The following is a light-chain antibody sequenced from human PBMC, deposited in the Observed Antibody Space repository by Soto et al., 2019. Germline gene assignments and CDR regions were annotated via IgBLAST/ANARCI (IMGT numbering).Light chain of an antibody. V-gene: IGKV3-20*01. Sequence: EIVLTQSPGTLSLSPGERATLSCRASQSVSRNSLSWHQQKPGQAPRLLIYDTSNRATGIPDRFSGSGSGTDFTLTISRLEPEDFAVYYCQQYGSSPSTFGPGTKVDIK. CDR3: QQYGSSPST. J-gene: IGKJ3*01. CDR2: DTS. CDR1: QSVSRNS.